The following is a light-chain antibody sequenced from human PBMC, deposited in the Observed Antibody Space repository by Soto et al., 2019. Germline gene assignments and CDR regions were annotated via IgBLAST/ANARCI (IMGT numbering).Light chain of an antibody. CDR1: QSISSW. V-gene: IGKV1-5*03. CDR2: KAS. CDR3: QQDNSYPT. J-gene: IGKJ1*01. Sequence: DIPMTQSPSTLSASVGDRVTITCRASQSISSWLAWYQQKPGKAPKLLIYKASSLESGVPSRFSGSGYGTEFTLTISSLQPDDFATYYCQQDNSYPTFGQGTKVEIK.